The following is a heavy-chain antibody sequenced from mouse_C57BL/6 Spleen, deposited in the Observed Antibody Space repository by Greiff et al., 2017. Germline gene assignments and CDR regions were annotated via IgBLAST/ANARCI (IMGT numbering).Heavy chain of an antibody. CDR3: AREGYGYDLFAY. J-gene: IGHJ3*01. CDR1: GFNIKNTY. V-gene: IGHV14-3*01. D-gene: IGHD2-2*01. CDR2: IGPAYGNS. Sequence: VQLQQSVAELVRPGASVKLSCTASGFNIKNTYMHWVKQKPEQGLEWIGRIGPAYGNSQYAPKFQGKATITADTSANTDYLQLSSLTSEDTAIYYCAREGYGYDLFAYWGQGTLVTVSA.